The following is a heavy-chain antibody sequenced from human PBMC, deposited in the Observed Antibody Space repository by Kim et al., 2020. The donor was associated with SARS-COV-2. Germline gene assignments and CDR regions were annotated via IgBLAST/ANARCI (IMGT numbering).Heavy chain of an antibody. CDR1: GFTFSSYS. V-gene: IGHV3-21*01. CDR3: ARGGYDSSGYYYVSVYYYYGMEV. Sequence: GESLRLSCAASGFTFSSYSMNWVRQAPGKGLEWVSSISSSSSYIYYADSVKGRFTISRDNAKNSLYLQMNSLRAEDTAVYYCARGGYDSSGYYYVSVYYYYGMEVWGQGTTDTVSS. D-gene: IGHD3-22*01. CDR2: ISSSSSYI. J-gene: IGHJ6*02.